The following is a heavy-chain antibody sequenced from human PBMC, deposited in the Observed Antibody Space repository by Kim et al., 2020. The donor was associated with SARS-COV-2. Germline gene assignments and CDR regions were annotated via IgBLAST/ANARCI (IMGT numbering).Heavy chain of an antibody. CDR1: GYTLTELS. CDR2: FDPEDGET. CDR3: ATAPTVAGGSRSWYYYYGMDV. J-gene: IGHJ6*02. Sequence: ASVKVSCKVSGYTLTELSMHWVRQAPGKGLEWMGGFDPEDGETIYAQKFQGRVTMTEDTSTDTAYMELSSLRSEDTAVYYCATAPTVAGGSRSWYYYYGMDVWGQGTTVTVSS. D-gene: IGHD6-13*01. V-gene: IGHV1-24*01.